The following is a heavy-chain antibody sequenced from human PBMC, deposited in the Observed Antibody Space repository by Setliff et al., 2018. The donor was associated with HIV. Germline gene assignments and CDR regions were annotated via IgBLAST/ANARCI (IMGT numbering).Heavy chain of an antibody. CDR3: ARDRSSTGDYNEEHLFEY. J-gene: IGHJ4*02. Sequence: GASVKVSCKASGDTFSNYAISWVRQAPGQGLEWMGGIIPIFGTANYAQKFEGRVTITADKSTSTAYMEVNSLRSEDTAVYYCARDRSSTGDYNEEHLFEYWGQGTLVTVSS. D-gene: IGHD3-22*01. CDR2: IIPIFGTA. V-gene: IGHV1-69*06. CDR1: GDTFSNYA.